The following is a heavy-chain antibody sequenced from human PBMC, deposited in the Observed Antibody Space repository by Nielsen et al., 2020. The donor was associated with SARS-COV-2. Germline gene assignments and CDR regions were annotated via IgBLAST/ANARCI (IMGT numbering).Heavy chain of an antibody. CDR1: GFTVSNSD. V-gene: IGHV3-19*01. J-gene: IGHJ6*02. CDR2: VSWNGSRT. D-gene: IGHD3-9*01. CDR3: AKESVLRYFDWLSYGMDV. Sequence: GESLKISCAASGFTVSNSDMNWVRQAPGKGLEWVSGVSWNGSRTHYADSVKGRFTISRDNSKNTLYLQMNSLRAEDTAVYYCAKESVLRYFDWLSYGMDVWGQGTTVTVSS.